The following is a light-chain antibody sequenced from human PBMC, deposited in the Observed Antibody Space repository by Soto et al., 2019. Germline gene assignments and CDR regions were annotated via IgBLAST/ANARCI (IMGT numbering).Light chain of an antibody. CDR1: SSDVGGYKY. Sequence: APIQPASMAGSPGQSITISCTGTSSDVGGYKYVSWYQQHPGKAPKLLIYTVNNRPSGVSNRFSGSKSGNTASLTISGLQAEDEADYYCNSYTSSSSYVFGTGTKVTAL. CDR2: TVN. CDR3: NSYTSSSSYV. J-gene: IGLJ1*01. V-gene: IGLV2-14*01.